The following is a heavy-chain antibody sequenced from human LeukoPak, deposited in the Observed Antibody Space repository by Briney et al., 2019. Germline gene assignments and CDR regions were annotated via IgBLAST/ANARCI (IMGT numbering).Heavy chain of an antibody. V-gene: IGHV3-23*01. J-gene: IGHJ4*02. D-gene: IGHD3-10*01. Sequence: GGSLRLSCAASGFTFSSYGMHWVRQAPGEGLEWVSVISGSGGSTYYADSVKGRFTISRDNSKNTLYLQMNSLRAEDTAVYYCAKDQLGSGSYYDHFDYWGQGTLVTVSS. CDR1: GFTFSSYG. CDR2: ISGSGGST. CDR3: AKDQLGSGSYYDHFDY.